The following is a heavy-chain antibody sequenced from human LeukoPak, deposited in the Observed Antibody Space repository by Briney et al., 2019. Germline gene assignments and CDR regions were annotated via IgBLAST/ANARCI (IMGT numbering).Heavy chain of an antibody. Sequence: PGGSLRLSCAASGFTFTTYAMSWVRQAPGKGLEWVSGISGGGDSTYYADSVKGRFTIPRDNAKNTLYLQMNSLRAEDTAVYYCARARYCSSSSCYIDYWGQGTLVTVSS. CDR2: ISGGGDST. CDR1: GFTFTTYA. J-gene: IGHJ4*02. V-gene: IGHV3-23*01. D-gene: IGHD2-2*02. CDR3: ARARYCSSSSCYIDY.